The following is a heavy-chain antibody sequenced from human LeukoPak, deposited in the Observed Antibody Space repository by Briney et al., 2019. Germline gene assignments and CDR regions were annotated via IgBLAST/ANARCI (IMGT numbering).Heavy chain of an antibody. D-gene: IGHD2-2*01. V-gene: IGHV3-11*01. CDR2: ISSSGTTV. CDR1: GFTFSDYF. CDR3: VPHCSSTSCPIDY. Sequence: GGSLRLSCAASGFTFSDYFINWIRQAPGKGLEWVSYISSSGTTVYYADSVKGRFTISRDNAKNTLYLQMNSLRAEDTALYYCVPHCSSTSCPIDYWGQGTLVTVSS. J-gene: IGHJ4*02.